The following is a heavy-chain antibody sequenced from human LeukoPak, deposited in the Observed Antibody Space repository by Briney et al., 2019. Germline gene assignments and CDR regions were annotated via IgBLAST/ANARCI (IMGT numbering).Heavy chain of an antibody. CDR1: GGSISSGDYY. V-gene: IGHV4-30-4*01. CDR2: IYYSGST. CDR3: ARGATIWSYYYGSGTTGRHFDY. D-gene: IGHD3-10*01. J-gene: IGHJ4*02. Sequence: SETLSLTCTVSGGSISSGDYYWSWIRQPPGKGLEGIWYIYYSGSTYYNPSLKSRVTISVDTYKNQFSLKLSSVTAEDTAVYHCARGATIWSYYYGSGTTGRHFDYWGQPTLVSVS.